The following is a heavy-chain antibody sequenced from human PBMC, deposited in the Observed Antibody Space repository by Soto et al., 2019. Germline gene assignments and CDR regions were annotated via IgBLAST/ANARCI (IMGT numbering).Heavy chain of an antibody. D-gene: IGHD1-26*01. V-gene: IGHV1-18*01. CDR1: GYTFTSYG. J-gene: IGHJ5*02. CDR2: ISAYNGNT. Sequence: QVQLVQSGAEVKKPGASVKVSCKASGYTFTSYGISWVRQAPGQGLEWMGWISAYNGNTNYAQKLQGRVTMTTDTSRSTAYMELRSLRSDDTAVYDCARDNRYSGSYGYWFAPWGQGTLVTVSS. CDR3: ARDNRYSGSYGYWFAP.